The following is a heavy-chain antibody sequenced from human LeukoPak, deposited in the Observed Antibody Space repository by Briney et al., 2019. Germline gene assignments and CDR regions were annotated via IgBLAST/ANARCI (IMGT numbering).Heavy chain of an antibody. CDR3: ATSFYCSGGSCYSSPPLGYYYYGMDV. CDR1: GYTFTGYY. CDR2: INPNSGGT. J-gene: IGHJ6*02. Sequence: ASVKVSCKASGYTFTGYYMHWVRQAPGQGLEWMGWINPNSGGTNYAQKFQGRVTMTRDTSISTAYMELSRLRSDDTAVYYCATSFYCSGGSCYSSPPLGYYYYGMDVWGQGTTVTVSS. D-gene: IGHD2-15*01. V-gene: IGHV1-2*02.